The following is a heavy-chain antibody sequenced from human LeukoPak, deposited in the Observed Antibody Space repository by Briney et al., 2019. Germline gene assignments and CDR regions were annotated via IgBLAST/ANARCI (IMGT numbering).Heavy chain of an antibody. V-gene: IGHV4-39*07. CDR3: ARLPADSSGYYTTDY. D-gene: IGHD3-22*01. Sequence: SETLSLTCTVSGGSISSSSYYWGRIRQPPGKGLGWIGSIYYSGSTNYNPSLKSRVTMSVDTSKNQFSLKLSSVTAADTAVYYCARLPADSSGYYTTDYWGQGTLVTVSS. CDR1: GGSISSSSYY. J-gene: IGHJ4*02. CDR2: IYYSGST.